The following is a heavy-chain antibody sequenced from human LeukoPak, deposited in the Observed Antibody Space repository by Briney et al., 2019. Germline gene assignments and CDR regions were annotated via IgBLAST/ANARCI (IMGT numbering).Heavy chain of an antibody. D-gene: IGHD3-22*01. CDR2: ISSSSSYI. Sequence: GGSLRLSCAASGFTFSSYSMNWVRQAPGKGLEWVSSISSSSSYIYYADSVKGRFTISRDNAKNSLYLHMNSLRAEDTAVYYCARGPLYYYDSSGSLTWFGPWGQGTLVTVSS. CDR3: ARGPLYYYDSSGSLTWFGP. V-gene: IGHV3-21*01. CDR1: GFTFSSYS. J-gene: IGHJ5*02.